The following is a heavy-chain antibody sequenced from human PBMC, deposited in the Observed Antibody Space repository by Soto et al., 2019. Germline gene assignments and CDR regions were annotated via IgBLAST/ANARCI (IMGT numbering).Heavy chain of an antibody. J-gene: IGHJ6*02. CDR2: ITSDSSTI. D-gene: IGHD2-8*01. V-gene: IGHV3-48*02. CDR1: GFTFSSYS. Sequence: GGSLRLSCAASGFTFSSYSINWVRKAPGKGLEWFSYITSDSSTISYAYSVKGRFTVSRDNAKNSQYLQMNSLRDEDTAVYYCASVGRGVYGIDVWGQGSSVAVYS. CDR3: ASVGRGVYGIDV.